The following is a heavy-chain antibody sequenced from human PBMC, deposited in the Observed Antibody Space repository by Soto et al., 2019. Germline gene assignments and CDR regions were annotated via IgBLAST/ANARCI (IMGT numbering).Heavy chain of an antibody. CDR1: GGSISRSSYY. V-gene: IGHV4-39*01. J-gene: IGHJ3*02. D-gene: IGHD4-17*01. CDR3: AGASPHYYGDYGRLGGCAFYI. Sequence: PSETLSLTCTVSGGSISRSSYYWGWIRQPPGKGLEWIGSIYYSGSTYYNPSLKSRVTISVDTSKNQFSLKLSSVTAADTAVYYCAGASPHYYGDYGRLGGCAFYIWGQGTMVTVSS. CDR2: IYYSGST.